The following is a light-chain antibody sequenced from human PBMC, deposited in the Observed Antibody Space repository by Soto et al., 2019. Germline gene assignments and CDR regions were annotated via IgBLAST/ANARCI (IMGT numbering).Light chain of an antibody. CDR1: QSVSSSY. CDR2: GAS. J-gene: IGKJ1*01. CDR3: QQYGSSPRT. Sequence: EIVLTQSPGTLSLSPGERATLSCRASQSVSSSYLAWYQQKPGQSPRLLIYGASSRATGIQDRFSGSGSGTDFTLTISRLEPEDLAVYYCQQYGSSPRTFGQGTKVEIK. V-gene: IGKV3-20*01.